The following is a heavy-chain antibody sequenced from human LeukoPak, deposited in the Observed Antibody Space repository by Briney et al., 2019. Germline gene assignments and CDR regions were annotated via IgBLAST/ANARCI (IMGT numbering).Heavy chain of an antibody. V-gene: IGHV3-23*01. D-gene: IGHD1-26*01. CDR3: AKAQVGAILHAFDI. CDR2: ITGSGGST. J-gene: IGHJ3*02. Sequence: GGSLRLSCAASGFTFSSCAMNWVRQAPGKGLEWVSAITGSGGSTYYADSVKGRFTISRDNSKNTLYLQMNSLRTEDTAVYYCAKAQVGAILHAFDIWGQGTMVTVSS. CDR1: GFTFSSCA.